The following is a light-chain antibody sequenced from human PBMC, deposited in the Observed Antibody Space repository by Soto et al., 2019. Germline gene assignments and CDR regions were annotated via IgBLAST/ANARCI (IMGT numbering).Light chain of an antibody. J-gene: IGKJ1*01. CDR3: QQWT. CDR1: QSISSW. V-gene: IGKV1-5*01. Sequence: GDRVTITCRASQSISSWLAWYQQKPGKAPKLLIYDASSLESGVPSRFSGSGSGTEFTLTISSLQPDDFATYYCQQWTFAKGTKVDIK. CDR2: DAS.